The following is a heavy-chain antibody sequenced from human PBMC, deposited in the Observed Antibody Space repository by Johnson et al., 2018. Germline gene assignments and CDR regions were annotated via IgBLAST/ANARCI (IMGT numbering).Heavy chain of an antibody. CDR1: GGTFKSYA. D-gene: IGHD3-16*01. Sequence: QVRLGQAGAEVKKPGSSVKVWCKATGGTFKSYAITWLRQAPGQGLEWMGGIIPKFDTANYAQEFQDRVTITADESTGTAYMELSSLRSEAPAGYYRARGLSDKTDWGQGTLVTVSS. CDR2: IIPKFDTA. CDR3: ARGLSDKTD. V-gene: IGHV1-69*12. J-gene: IGHJ1*01.